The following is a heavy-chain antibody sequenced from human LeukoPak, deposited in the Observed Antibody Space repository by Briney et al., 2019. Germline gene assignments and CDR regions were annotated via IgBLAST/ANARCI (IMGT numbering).Heavy chain of an antibody. Sequence: PSETLSLTCTVSGGSISSGGYYWSWIRQPPGKGLEWIGYIYHSGSTYYNPSLKSRVTISVDRSKNQFSLKLSSVTAADTAVYYCARGVRGYYDILTGYYYYFDYWGQGTLVTVSS. J-gene: IGHJ4*02. CDR2: IYHSGST. D-gene: IGHD3-9*01. CDR1: GGSISSGGYY. V-gene: IGHV4-30-2*01. CDR3: ARGVRGYYDILTGYYYYFDY.